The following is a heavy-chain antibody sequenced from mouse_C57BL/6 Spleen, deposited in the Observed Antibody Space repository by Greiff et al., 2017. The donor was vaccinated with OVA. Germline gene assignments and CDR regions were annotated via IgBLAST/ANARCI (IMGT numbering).Heavy chain of an antibody. Sequence: EVKLMESGGGLVKPGGSLKLSCAASGFTFSSYAMSWVRQTPEKRLEWVATISDGGSYTYYPDNVKGRFTISRDNAKNNLYLQMSHLKSEDTAMYYCARDRYDYDEGYAMDYWGQGTSVTVSS. CDR3: ARDRYDYDEGYAMDY. V-gene: IGHV5-4*01. CDR1: GFTFSSYA. D-gene: IGHD2-4*01. J-gene: IGHJ4*01. CDR2: ISDGGSYT.